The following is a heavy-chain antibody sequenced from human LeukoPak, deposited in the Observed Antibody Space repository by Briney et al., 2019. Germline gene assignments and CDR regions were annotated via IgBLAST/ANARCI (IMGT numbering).Heavy chain of an antibody. CDR2: ISAYNGNT. Sequence: ASVKVSCKASGYIFVNFGISWVRQAPRQGLEWVGWISAYNGNTNYAQTFRGRVTMTTDTSTNTAYMELRNLGSDDTAMYFCARDSSAYTRQFDYWGQGSLVTVSS. V-gene: IGHV1-18*01. D-gene: IGHD3-22*01. CDR3: ARDSSAYTRQFDY. J-gene: IGHJ4*02. CDR1: GYIFVNFG.